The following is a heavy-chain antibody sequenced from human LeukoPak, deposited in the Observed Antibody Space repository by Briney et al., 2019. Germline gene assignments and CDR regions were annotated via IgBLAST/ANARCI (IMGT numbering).Heavy chain of an antibody. J-gene: IGHJ4*02. V-gene: IGHV1-2*02. Sequence: ASVKVSCKASGYTFTGYYMHWVRQAPGQGLEWMGWINPNSGGTNYAQKFQGRVTMTRDTSISTAYMELGRLRSDDTAVYYCARDDHLGAASARMHYWGQGTLVTVSS. CDR3: ARDDHLGAASARMHY. D-gene: IGHD6-13*01. CDR2: INPNSGGT. CDR1: GYTFTGYY.